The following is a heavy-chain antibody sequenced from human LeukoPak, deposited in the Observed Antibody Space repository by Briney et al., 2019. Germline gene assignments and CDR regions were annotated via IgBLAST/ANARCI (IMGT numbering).Heavy chain of an antibody. CDR2: IYHSGST. J-gene: IGHJ5*02. Sequence: SETVSLTCSVSGGSISSYYWGWIRQPPGKGLEWIGSIYHSGSTYYNPSLKSRVTISVDTSKNQFSLKLSSVTAADTAVYYCARVVVVPAAMINWFDPWGQGTLVTVSS. D-gene: IGHD2-2*01. V-gene: IGHV4-38-2*02. CDR1: GGSISSYY. CDR3: ARVVVVPAAMINWFDP.